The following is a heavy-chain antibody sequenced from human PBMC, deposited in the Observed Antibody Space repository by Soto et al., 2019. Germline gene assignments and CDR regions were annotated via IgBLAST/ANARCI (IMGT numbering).Heavy chain of an antibody. CDR2: IHYSGST. J-gene: IGHJ5*02. CDR3: ARAWTAEAGWANWFDR. Sequence: QVQLQESGPGRVEPSQTLSLTCTVSGGSISGEGYDWSWIRQYSGRGLEWIGYIHYSGSTYYNPSLKSRFTISVDTSKTQFFLKLNSMTAADTAVYYCARAWTAEAGWANWFDRWGQGTLVIVSS. V-gene: IGHV4-31*03. CDR1: GGSISGEGYD. D-gene: IGHD6-13*01.